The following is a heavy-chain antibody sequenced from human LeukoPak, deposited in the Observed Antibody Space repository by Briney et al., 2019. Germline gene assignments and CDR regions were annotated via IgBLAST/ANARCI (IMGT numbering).Heavy chain of an antibody. CDR3: ARVGGYDILGYFDY. CDR2: IYTSAIT. V-gene: IGHV4-4*07. J-gene: IGHJ4*02. CDR1: GGSISGYY. Sequence: SETLSLTCTVSGGSISGYYWNWIRQPAGQGLEWLGRIYTSAITTYNPSLKSRVTMSLDTSKNQFSLQLSSVTAADTAVYYCARVGGYDILGYFDYWGRGTLVTVSS. D-gene: IGHD3-9*01.